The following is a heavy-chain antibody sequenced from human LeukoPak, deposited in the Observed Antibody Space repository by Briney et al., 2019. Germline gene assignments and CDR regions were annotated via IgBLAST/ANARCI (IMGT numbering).Heavy chain of an antibody. CDR2: IGGDGIA. J-gene: IGHJ4*02. Sequence: PGGSLRLSCVASGFTFTDHPMYWVRQAPGKGLEWISYIGGDGIAFYADSVKGRFTASKDDARKSMYLQVNSLRVEDTAVYYCAKDRANWAIDDWGQGTQVTVSS. D-gene: IGHD3-16*01. V-gene: IGHV3-69-1*01. CDR3: AKDRANWAIDD. CDR1: GFTFTDHP.